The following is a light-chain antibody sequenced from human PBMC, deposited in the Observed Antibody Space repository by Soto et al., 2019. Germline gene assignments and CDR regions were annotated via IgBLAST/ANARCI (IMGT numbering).Light chain of an antibody. CDR3: QQYNNWPPIT. Sequence: EIVLTQSAATRSLSRWERASPSCRATQSVTSYAAWYHQHPCKAPRLLIYDAANRATRIPARFSGSGSGTDFTLPISTLEPEGFAVYYCQQYNNWPPITFGQGTRLEI. CDR2: DAA. J-gene: IGKJ5*01. V-gene: IGKV3-11*01. CDR1: QSVTSY.